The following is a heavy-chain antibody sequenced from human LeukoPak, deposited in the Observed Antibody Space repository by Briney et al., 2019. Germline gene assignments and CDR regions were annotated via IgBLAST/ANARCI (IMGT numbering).Heavy chain of an antibody. CDR1: GGSISSSSYY. CDR2: IYYSGRP. CDR3: ARLEVAGINDY. D-gene: IGHD6-19*01. V-gene: IGHV4-39*01. J-gene: IGHJ4*02. Sequence: SETLSLTCTVPGGSISSSSYYWGWIRQPPGKGLEWIGSIYYSGRPYYNPSLKSRVTISVDTSKNQFSLKLSSVTAADTAVYYCARLEVAGINDYWGQGTLVTVSS.